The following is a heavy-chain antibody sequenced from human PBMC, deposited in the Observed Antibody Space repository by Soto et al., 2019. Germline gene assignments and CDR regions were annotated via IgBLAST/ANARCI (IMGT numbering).Heavy chain of an antibody. CDR2: ISGSGGST. V-gene: IGHV3-23*01. D-gene: IGHD6-19*01. J-gene: IGHJ4*02. Sequence: GGSLRLSCAASGFTFSSHAMSWVRQAPGKGLEWVSVISGSGGSTYFADSVKGRFTISRDNSKSTLYLQMNSLRAEDTAIYYCAKGPSSGWYNFDYWGQGTLVTVSS. CDR3: AKGPSSGWYNFDY. CDR1: GFTFSSHA.